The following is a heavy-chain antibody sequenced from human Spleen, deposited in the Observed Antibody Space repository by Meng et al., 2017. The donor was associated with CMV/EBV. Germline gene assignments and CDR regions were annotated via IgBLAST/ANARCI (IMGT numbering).Heavy chain of an antibody. CDR1: GGSCSRYY. V-gene: IGHV4-34*01. CDR2: INHSGST. Sequence: QVPPQRWGTGLLQPSETLPLTCAVYGGSCSRYYWSWIRQPPGKGLEWIGEINHSGSTNYNPSLKSRVTISVDTSKNQFSLKLSSVTAADTAVYYCARGGRSYYYDSSGYYRYWGQGTLVTVSS. CDR3: ARGGRSYYYDSSGYYRY. J-gene: IGHJ4*02. D-gene: IGHD3-22*01.